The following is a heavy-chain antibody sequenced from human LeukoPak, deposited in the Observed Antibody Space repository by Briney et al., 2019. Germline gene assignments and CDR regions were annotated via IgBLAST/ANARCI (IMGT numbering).Heavy chain of an antibody. V-gene: IGHV1-69*04. CDR3: ARDGVQLWLRGYLDY. D-gene: IGHD5-18*01. Sequence: ASVKVSCKASGYTFTSYAISWVRQAPGQGLEWMGRIIPILGIANYAQKFQGRVTITADKSTNTAYMELSSLRSEDTAVYYCARDGVQLWLRGYLDYWGQGTLVTVSS. J-gene: IGHJ4*02. CDR1: GYTFTSYA. CDR2: IIPILGIA.